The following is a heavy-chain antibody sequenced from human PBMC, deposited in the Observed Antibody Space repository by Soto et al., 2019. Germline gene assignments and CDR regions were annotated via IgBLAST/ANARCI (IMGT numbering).Heavy chain of an antibody. CDR2: IYHTGTT. CDR1: GGSFSPNY. V-gene: IGHV4-34*01. J-gene: IGHJ5*02. Sequence: PSETLSLTCTVSGGSFSPNYWAWIRQPPGKRLEWIGQIYHTGTTSYNPSLKNRVTISLDKSNNQFSLRLTSMTAADTAVYYCATLPPRIVVVMTDLPTWGQGTLVTVSS. CDR3: ATLPPRIVVVMTDLPT. D-gene: IGHD2-15*01.